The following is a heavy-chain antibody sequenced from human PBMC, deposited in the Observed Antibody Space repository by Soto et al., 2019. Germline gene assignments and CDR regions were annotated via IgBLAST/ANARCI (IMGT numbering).Heavy chain of an antibody. CDR2: IYHSGST. CDR3: ASWVAARHLPIYYYYGMDV. V-gene: IGHV4-4*02. CDR1: GGSISSSNW. D-gene: IGHD6-6*01. Sequence: PSASLSLTCAVSGGSISSSNWWSWVRQPPGQVPEWIGEIYHSGSTNYNTSLKSRVTISVDKSKIQFALKLSSVTAADTAVYFCASWVAARHLPIYYYYGMDVWGQGTTVTVSS. J-gene: IGHJ6*02.